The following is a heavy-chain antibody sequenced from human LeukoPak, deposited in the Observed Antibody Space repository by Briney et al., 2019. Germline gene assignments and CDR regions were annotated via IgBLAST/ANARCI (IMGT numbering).Heavy chain of an antibody. CDR2: IYHSGTT. CDR1: GGSISNNNW. D-gene: IGHD2-15*01. Sequence: SGTLSLTCSVSGGSISNNNWWSWVRQSPGKGLEWIGNIYHSGTTHYNPSLKSRATISVDKSKNQFSLKLSSVTAADTAVYYCARDMRVAAPNWFDPWGQGTLVTVSS. J-gene: IGHJ5*02. CDR3: ARDMRVAAPNWFDP. V-gene: IGHV4-4*02.